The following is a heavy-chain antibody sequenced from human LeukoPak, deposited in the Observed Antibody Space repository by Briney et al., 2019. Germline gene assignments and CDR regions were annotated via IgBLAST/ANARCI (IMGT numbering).Heavy chain of an antibody. V-gene: IGHV3-7*03. CDR3: ARLVYDFWSGYYREYYFDY. J-gene: IGHJ4*02. CDR1: AFIFSGHW. D-gene: IGHD3/OR15-3a*01. Sequence: GGSLRLSCEGSAFIFSGHWMNWVRQTPGKGLEWVASIKEDGSERQYVDSVKGRFTISRDNSKNTLYLQMNSLRAEDTAVYYCARLVYDFWSGYYREYYFDYWGQGTLVTVSS. CDR2: IKEDGSER.